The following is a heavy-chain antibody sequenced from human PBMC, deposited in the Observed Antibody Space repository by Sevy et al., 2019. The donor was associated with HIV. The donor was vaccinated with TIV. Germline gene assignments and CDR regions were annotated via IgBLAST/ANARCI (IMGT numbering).Heavy chain of an antibody. Sequence: GGSLRLSCAASGFTFSTYSMTWVRQAPGKGLEWVSAISDTGTSTYYTDSVEGRFTISRDNSKGTVYLHMNSLGAEDTALYYCAKFAGDFPHFDFWGQGTLVTVSS. CDR3: AKFAGDFPHFDF. CDR1: GFTFSTYS. CDR2: ISDTGTST. J-gene: IGHJ4*02. V-gene: IGHV3-23*01. D-gene: IGHD7-27*01.